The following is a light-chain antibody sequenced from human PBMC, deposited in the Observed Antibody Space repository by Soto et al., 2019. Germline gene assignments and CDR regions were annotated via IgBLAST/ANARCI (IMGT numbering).Light chain of an antibody. CDR2: KAA. Sequence: DIVMTQSPLSLPVTPGEPASICCSSTESLLHSNGYNYLEWYQQKPGKAPKLLIYKAANLADEVPSRFAGSGSGTDFTLTITRLQPDDFATYYCQHYNSFSRTFGQGTKVDIK. J-gene: IGKJ1*01. CDR1: ESLLHSNGYNY. V-gene: IGKV2-28*01. CDR3: QHYNSFSRT.